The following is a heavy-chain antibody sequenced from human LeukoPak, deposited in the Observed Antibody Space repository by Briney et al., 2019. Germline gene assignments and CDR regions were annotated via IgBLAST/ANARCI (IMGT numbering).Heavy chain of an antibody. CDR3: ARRRNYYGSGSYQNYMDV. Sequence: SETLSLTCAVSGYSISSGYYWGWIRQPPGKGLEWIGSIYHSGSTYYNPSLKSRVTISVDTSKNQFSLKLSSVTAADTAVYYCARRRNYYGSGSYQNYMDVWGKGTTVTVSS. CDR2: IYHSGST. D-gene: IGHD3-10*01. V-gene: IGHV4-38-2*01. J-gene: IGHJ6*03. CDR1: GYSISSGYY.